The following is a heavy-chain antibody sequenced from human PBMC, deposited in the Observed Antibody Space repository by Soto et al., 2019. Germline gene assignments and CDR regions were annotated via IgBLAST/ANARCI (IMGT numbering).Heavy chain of an antibody. Sequence: SETPSLTCGVYQGSYRCYYWNCLRQPPGEGLERIGEINHSGSTNYNPSLKSRVTISVDTSKNQFSLKLSSVTAADTAVYYCARGRHRSGNYPWYFDYWGQGPLVTVSS. CDR2: INHSGST. V-gene: IGHV4-34*01. J-gene: IGHJ4*02. CDR3: ARGRHRSGNYPWYFDY. CDR1: QGSYRCYY. D-gene: IGHD3-22*01.